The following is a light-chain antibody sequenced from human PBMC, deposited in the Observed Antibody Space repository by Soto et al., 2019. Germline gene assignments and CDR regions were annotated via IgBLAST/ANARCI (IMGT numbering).Light chain of an antibody. CDR1: QSVSSN. Sequence: IVMTQSPATLSVSPWERATLSCRASQSVSSNLAWYQQKPGQAPRLLIYAASSRATGVPARFSGSGPGTEFTLTISGLQSEDFALYFCQQYNNWPFSFGPGTRLEIK. CDR2: AAS. J-gene: IGKJ5*01. V-gene: IGKV3-15*01. CDR3: QQYNNWPFS.